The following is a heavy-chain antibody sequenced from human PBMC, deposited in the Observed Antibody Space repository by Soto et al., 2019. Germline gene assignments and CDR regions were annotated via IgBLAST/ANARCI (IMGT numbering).Heavy chain of an antibody. Sequence: SETLSLTCTVSGGSIISYYWSWIRQPPGKGLEWIGYIYYSGSTNYNPSLKSRVTISVDTSKNQFSLKLSSVTAADTAVYYCARGTAVTPFTPFDYWGQGTLVTVSS. CDR3: ARGTAVTPFTPFDY. D-gene: IGHD4-4*01. CDR2: IYYSGST. CDR1: GGSIISYY. J-gene: IGHJ4*02. V-gene: IGHV4-59*01.